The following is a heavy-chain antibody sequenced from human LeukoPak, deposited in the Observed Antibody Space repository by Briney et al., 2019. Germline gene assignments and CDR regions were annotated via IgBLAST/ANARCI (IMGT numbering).Heavy chain of an antibody. V-gene: IGHV3-7*01. Sequence: GGSPRLSCAASGFTFSSYWMTWVRQAPGKGLEWVANIKQDGSEKYYVDSVKGRFTISRDNAKNSLYLQMNSLRAEDMAVYYCARDWGSGSGTIFDYWGQGTQVTVSS. CDR2: IKQDGSEK. CDR1: GFTFSSYW. CDR3: ARDWGSGSGTIFDY. D-gene: IGHD3-16*01. J-gene: IGHJ4*02.